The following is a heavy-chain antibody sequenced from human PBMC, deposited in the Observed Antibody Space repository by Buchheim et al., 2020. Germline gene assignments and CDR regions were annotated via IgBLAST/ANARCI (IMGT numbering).Heavy chain of an antibody. Sequence: EVQLVESGGGLVQPGGSLRLSCAASGFTFSNYEMNWVRQGPGKGLEWVSYISRSGSSVYYADSVRGRFTISRDNAKNLLYLQMNSLSAEDTALYYCARDVAPKVWGQGT. V-gene: IGHV3-48*03. CDR1: GFTFSNYE. CDR2: ISRSGSSV. CDR3: ARDVAPKV. J-gene: IGHJ4*02.